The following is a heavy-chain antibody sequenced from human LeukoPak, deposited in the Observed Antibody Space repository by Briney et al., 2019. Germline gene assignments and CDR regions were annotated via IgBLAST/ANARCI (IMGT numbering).Heavy chain of an antibody. CDR1: GGSISSYY. Sequence: SETLSLTCTVSGGSISSYYWSWIRQPPGKGLEWIGNIYYSGSTNYNPSLKSRVTISVDTSKNQFSLKLSSVTAADTAVYYCARDNVFRHHGQTYYDFPQGAHTMDVWGKGTTVTVSS. CDR2: IYYSGST. CDR3: ARDNVFRHHGQTYYDFPQGAHTMDV. J-gene: IGHJ6*03. D-gene: IGHD3-3*01. V-gene: IGHV4-59*01.